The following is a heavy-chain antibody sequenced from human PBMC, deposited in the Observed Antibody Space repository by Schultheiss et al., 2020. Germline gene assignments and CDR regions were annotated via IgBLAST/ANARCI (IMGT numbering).Heavy chain of an antibody. V-gene: IGHV3-74*01. CDR1: GLSFSTYW. CDR2: INSDGSST. Sequence: GESLKISCAASGLSFSTYWMSWVRQVPGKGLVWVSLINSDGSSTSYADSVKGRFTISRDNSKNTLYLQMNSLRAEDTAVYYCAKDNYDFWSALTHYMDVWGKGTTVTVSS. J-gene: IGHJ6*03. D-gene: IGHD3-3*01. CDR3: AKDNYDFWSALTHYMDV.